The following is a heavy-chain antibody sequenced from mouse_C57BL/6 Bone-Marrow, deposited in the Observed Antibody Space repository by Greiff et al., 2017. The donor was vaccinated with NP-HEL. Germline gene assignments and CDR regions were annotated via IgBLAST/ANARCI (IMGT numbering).Heavy chain of an antibody. V-gene: IGHV12-3*01. CDR2: ITHSGET. J-gene: IGHJ1*03. Sequence: QVQLKESGPGLVKPSQSLFLTCSITGFPITSGYYWIWIRQSPGKPLEWMGYITHSGETFYNPSLQSPISITRETSKNQFFLQLNSVTTEDTAMYYCAGDTLTWRYWYFDVWGTGTTVTVSS. CDR1: GFPITSGYY. CDR3: AGDTLTWRYWYFDV.